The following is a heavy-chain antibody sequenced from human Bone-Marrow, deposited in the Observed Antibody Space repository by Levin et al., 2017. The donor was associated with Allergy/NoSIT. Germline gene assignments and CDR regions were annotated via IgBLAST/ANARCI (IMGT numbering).Heavy chain of an antibody. CDR3: ASRVGGAFDI. CDR2: LIPIFAKA. V-gene: IGHV1-69*13. CDR1: GGTFKSYA. J-gene: IGHJ3*02. D-gene: IGHD2-15*01. Sequence: GASVKVSCTGSGGTFKSYAFAWVRQAPGQGLEWVGGLIPIFAKANYAQKFQDRVTITADESTSTAFMELTSLRSEDTALYYCASRVGGAFDIWGQGTMVTVSS.